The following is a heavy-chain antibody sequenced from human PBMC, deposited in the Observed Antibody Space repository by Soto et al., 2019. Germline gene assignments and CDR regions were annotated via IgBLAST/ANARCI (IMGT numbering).Heavy chain of an antibody. CDR2: INVGNGNT. Sequence: ASVKVSCKTPGYTFPRYNIHWVRQAPGQRLEWMGWINVGNGNTRYSQKFQGRLTLTRDTPGNTAYLELNSLISEDTAVYYCATPQDYGGCLDSWGQGTLVTVSA. CDR3: ATPQDYGGCLDS. D-gene: IGHD3-10*01. V-gene: IGHV1-3*01. J-gene: IGHJ4*02. CDR1: GYTFPRYN.